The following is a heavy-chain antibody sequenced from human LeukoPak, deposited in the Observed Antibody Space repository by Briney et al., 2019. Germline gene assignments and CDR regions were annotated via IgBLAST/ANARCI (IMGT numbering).Heavy chain of an antibody. CDR1: GGSISSYY. CDR2: IYYSGST. Sequence: SETLSLTCTVSGGSISSYYWSWIRQPPGKGLEWIGYIYYSGSTNYNPSLKSRVTISVDTSKNQFSLKLSSVTAADTAVYYCARAGSSWCRVFDYWGQGTLVTVSS. D-gene: IGHD6-13*01. J-gene: IGHJ4*02. CDR3: ARAGSSWCRVFDY. V-gene: IGHV4-59*01.